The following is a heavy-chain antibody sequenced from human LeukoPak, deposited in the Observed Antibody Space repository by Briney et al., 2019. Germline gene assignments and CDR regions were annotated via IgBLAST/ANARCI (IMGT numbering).Heavy chain of an antibody. J-gene: IGHJ3*02. CDR2: IYPGDSNT. CDR1: GFTFTNYW. V-gene: IGHV5-51*01. D-gene: IGHD5-12*01. CDR3: ARVRYAPDAFDI. Sequence: GESLKISCKGSGFTFTNYWIAWVRQMPGKGLEWMGIIYPGDSNTRHSPSFQGQVTISADKSISTAYLQWSSLKASDTAMYYCARVRYAPDAFDIWGQGTMVTVSS.